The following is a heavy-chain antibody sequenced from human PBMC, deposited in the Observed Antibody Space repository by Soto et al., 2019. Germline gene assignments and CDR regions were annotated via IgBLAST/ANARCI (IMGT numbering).Heavy chain of an antibody. CDR1: GYTLTELS. Sequence: ASVKVSCKVSGYTLTELSMHWVRQAPGKGLEWMGGFDPEDGETIYAQKFQGRVTMTEDTSTGTAYMELSSLRSEDTAVYYCARDTGIQYYDFWSGYGERYYMDVWGKGATVTVSS. D-gene: IGHD3-3*01. J-gene: IGHJ6*03. V-gene: IGHV1-24*01. CDR2: FDPEDGET. CDR3: ARDTGIQYYDFWSGYGERYYMDV.